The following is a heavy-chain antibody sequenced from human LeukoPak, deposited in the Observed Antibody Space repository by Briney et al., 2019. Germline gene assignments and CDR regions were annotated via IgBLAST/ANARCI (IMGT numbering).Heavy chain of an antibody. Sequence: PGGSLRLSCAASGFTFSYYWMHWVRQTPGKEPMWVSRINGDGTGTNYADSVKGRFTISRDNAKNTLYLQMNSLRAEDTAVYYCTRDFDAATGYWGQGTLVTVSS. V-gene: IGHV3-74*01. D-gene: IGHD3-9*01. CDR1: GFTFSYYW. J-gene: IGHJ4*02. CDR3: TRDFDAATGY. CDR2: INGDGTGT.